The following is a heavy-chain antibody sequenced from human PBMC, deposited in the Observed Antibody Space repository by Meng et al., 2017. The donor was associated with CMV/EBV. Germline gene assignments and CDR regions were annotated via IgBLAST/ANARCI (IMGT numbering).Heavy chain of an antibody. V-gene: IGHV3-11*04. Sequence: GGSLRLSCAASGFTFSDYYMSWIRQAPGKGLEWVSYISSSGSTIYYADSVKGRFTISRDNAKNSLYLQMNSLRAEDTAVYYCASRRSPHAFDIWGQGTMVTVSS. CDR1: GFTFSDYY. J-gene: IGHJ3*02. CDR2: ISSSGSTI. CDR3: ASRRSPHAFDI.